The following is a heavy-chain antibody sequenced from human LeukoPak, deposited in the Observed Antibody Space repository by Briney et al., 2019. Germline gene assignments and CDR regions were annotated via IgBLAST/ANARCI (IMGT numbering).Heavy chain of an antibody. J-gene: IGHJ3*02. D-gene: IGHD6-19*01. Sequence: GGSLRLSCAASGFTFSSYSMNWVRQAPGKGLEWVSYISSSSSTIYYADSVKGRFTISRDNAKNSLYLQMNSLRAEDTAVYYCAREGIAVAVQAFDIWGQGTMVTVSS. V-gene: IGHV3-48*01. CDR1: GFTFSSYS. CDR3: AREGIAVAVQAFDI. CDR2: ISSSSSTI.